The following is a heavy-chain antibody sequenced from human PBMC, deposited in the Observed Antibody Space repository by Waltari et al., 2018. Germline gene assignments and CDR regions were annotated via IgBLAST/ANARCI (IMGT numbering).Heavy chain of an antibody. V-gene: IGHV1-69*13. Sequence: QVQLVQSGAEVKKPGYSVKVACKASGGSFTNNGISWVRQAPGQGFEWLGGIIPIFETANYAQKFQGRVTITADKSTTTAYMELSSLRSEDTAIYYCVRRDAEKDYYESSYGFDIWGQGTMVTVSS. J-gene: IGHJ3*02. D-gene: IGHD3-22*01. CDR1: GGSFTNNG. CDR2: IIPIFETA. CDR3: VRRDAEKDYYESSYGFDI.